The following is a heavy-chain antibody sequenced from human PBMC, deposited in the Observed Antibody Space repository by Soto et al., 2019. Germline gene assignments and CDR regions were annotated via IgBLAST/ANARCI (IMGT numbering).Heavy chain of an antibody. CDR1: GFTFSDYY. V-gene: IGHV3-11*01. CDR3: ARDKDYYGSGSYYNGGYYFDY. D-gene: IGHD3-10*01. CDR2: ISSSGSTI. Sequence: GGSLRLSCAASGFTFSDYYMSWIRQAPGKGLEWVSYISSSGSTIYYADSVKGRFTISRDNAKNSLYLQMNGLRAEDTAVYYCARDKDYYGSGSYYNGGYYFDYWGQGTLVTVSS. J-gene: IGHJ4*02.